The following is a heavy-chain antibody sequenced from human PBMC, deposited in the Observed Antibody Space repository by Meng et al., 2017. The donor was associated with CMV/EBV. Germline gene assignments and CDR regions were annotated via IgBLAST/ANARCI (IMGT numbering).Heavy chain of an antibody. D-gene: IGHD1-7*01. CDR1: GFTFSSYG. Sequence: GGSLRLSCAASGFTFSSYGMHWVRQAPGKGLEWVAFIRYDGSNKYYADSVKGRFTISRDNSKNTLYLQMNSLRAEDTAVYYCASGRLELGYYYYYGMDVWGQGTTVTVSS. CDR2: IRYDGSNK. J-gene: IGHJ6*02. CDR3: ASGRLELGYYYYYGMDV. V-gene: IGHV3-30*02.